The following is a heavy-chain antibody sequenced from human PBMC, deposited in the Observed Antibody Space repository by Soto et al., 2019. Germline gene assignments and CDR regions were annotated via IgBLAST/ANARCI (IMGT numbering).Heavy chain of an antibody. D-gene: IGHD4-17*01. J-gene: IGHJ4*02. CDR3: AREGTTLYYFDY. Sequence: GASVKVSCKASGYTFTSSGISWVRQAPGQGLEWMGWISAYNGNTNYAQKLQGRVTMTTDTSTTTAYMELRNLRSDDTAVYYCAREGTTLYYFDYWGQGTLVTVS. CDR1: GYTFTSSG. V-gene: IGHV1-18*01. CDR2: ISAYNGNT.